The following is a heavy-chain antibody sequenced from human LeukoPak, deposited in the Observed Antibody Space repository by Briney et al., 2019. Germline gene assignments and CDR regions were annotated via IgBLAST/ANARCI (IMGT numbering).Heavy chain of an antibody. CDR1: GGYISSYY. CDR3: ATQSPDYYYYMDV. J-gene: IGHJ6*03. V-gene: IGHV4-4*07. CDR2: IYTSGTT. Sequence: TSETLSLTCTVSGGYISSYYWSWIRQPAGKGLEWIGRIYTSGTTSYNPSLKSRVTMSVDTSKNQFSLKLSSVTAADTAVYYCATQSPDYYYYMDVWGKGTTVTVSS.